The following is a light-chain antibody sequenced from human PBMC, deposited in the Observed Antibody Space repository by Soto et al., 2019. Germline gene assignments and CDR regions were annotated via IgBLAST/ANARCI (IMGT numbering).Light chain of an antibody. J-gene: IGLJ1*01. CDR2: DVS. CDR3: SSYTSSSPPYV. CDR1: RSDVGGYNY. Sequence: QSVLTQPASVSGSPGQSITISCTGTRSDVGGYNYVSGYQQHPGKAPKLMIYDVSNRPSGVSNRFSGYKSGNTAALTISGLQAEDEADYYCSSYTSSSPPYVFGTGTKLTVL. V-gene: IGLV2-14*01.